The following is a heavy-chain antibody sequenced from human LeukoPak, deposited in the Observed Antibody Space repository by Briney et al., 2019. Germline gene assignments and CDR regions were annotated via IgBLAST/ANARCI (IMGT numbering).Heavy chain of an antibody. V-gene: IGHV4-59*01. D-gene: IGHD6-19*01. CDR3: ARGDGSGWFYFDY. J-gene: IGHJ4*02. CDR2: IYYSGTT. Sequence: SETLSLTCTVSGGSISSYYWSWIRQPPGKGLEWIGYIYYSGTTKYNPSLKGRVTTSVDTSKNQFSLKLSSVTAADTAVYYCARGDGSGWFYFDYWGQGTLVTVSS. CDR1: GGSISSYY.